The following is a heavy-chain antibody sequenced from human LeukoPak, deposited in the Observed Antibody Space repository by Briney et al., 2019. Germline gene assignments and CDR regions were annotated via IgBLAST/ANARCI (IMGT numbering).Heavy chain of an antibody. Sequence: GGPLRLSCAASGFTFSSYAMSWVRQAPGKGLEWVADIRGSGVSTYYADSVKGRFTISRDNSKNTLYVQMSSLRAEDTAVYYCARDRSYYGGAFDYWGQGTLVTVSS. V-gene: IGHV3-23*01. D-gene: IGHD1-26*01. J-gene: IGHJ4*02. CDR2: IRGSGVST. CDR1: GFTFSSYA. CDR3: ARDRSYYGGAFDY.